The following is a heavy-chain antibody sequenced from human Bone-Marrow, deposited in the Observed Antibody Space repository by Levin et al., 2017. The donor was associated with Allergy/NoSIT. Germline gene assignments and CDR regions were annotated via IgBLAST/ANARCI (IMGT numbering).Heavy chain of an antibody. D-gene: IGHD6-19*01. CDR1: GFTVSNNY. V-gene: IGHV3-66*01. CDR2: IHGGGKT. J-gene: IGHJ4*02. Sequence: GGSLRLFCAASGFTVSNNYISWVRQAPGKGLEWVSLIHGGGKTYYADSLKGRFDISRDSSKNTVYLQMYSLRPDDTAVYYCARGSQWLVRDFDSWGQGTLVTVSS. CDR3: ARGSQWLVRDFDS.